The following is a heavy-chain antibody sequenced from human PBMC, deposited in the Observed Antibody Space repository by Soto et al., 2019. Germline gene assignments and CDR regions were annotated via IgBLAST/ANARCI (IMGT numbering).Heavy chain of an antibody. Sequence: QVQLVESGGGVVQPGRSLRLSCAASGFTFRNYGLHWVRQTPGKGLEWVAVIWYDGSNKYYDDSVKSRFAISRDDSRNTLYLQMNSLRAEDTAVYYCARDHSGYYLDYWGQGTLVTVSS. CDR3: ARDHSGYYLDY. D-gene: IGHD5-12*01. CDR2: IWYDGSNK. J-gene: IGHJ4*02. CDR1: GFTFRNYG. V-gene: IGHV3-33*01.